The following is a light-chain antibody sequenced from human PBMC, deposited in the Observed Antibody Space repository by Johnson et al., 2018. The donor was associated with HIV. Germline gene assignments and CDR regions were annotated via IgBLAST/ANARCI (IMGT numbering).Light chain of an antibody. V-gene: IGLV1-51*01. CDR3: ETWDSSLSGYYG. J-gene: IGLJ1*01. Sequence: QSILTQPPSVSAAPGQKVTISCSGSSSNIGINYVSWFQQLPGTAPKLLIYDNDKRPSGIPDRFSGSKSGTSATLGITGLQTGDEADYYCETWDSSLSGYYGFETGTKLTVL. CDR2: DND. CDR1: SSNIGINY.